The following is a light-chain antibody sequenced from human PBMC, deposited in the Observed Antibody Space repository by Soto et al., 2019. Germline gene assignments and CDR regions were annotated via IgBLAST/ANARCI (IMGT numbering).Light chain of an antibody. CDR2: SNN. CDR1: ASNIGTHA. J-gene: IGLJ3*02. V-gene: IGLV1-44*01. CDR3: ATWDDSLNAWV. Sequence: QSVLTQPPSVSGTPGQGVTLSCSGSASNIGTHAVSWYQHLPGTTPKVLMSSNNERPSGVSDRFSGSKSGTSASLAISGLQAWDEADYYCATWDDSLNAWVFGGGTKLTVL.